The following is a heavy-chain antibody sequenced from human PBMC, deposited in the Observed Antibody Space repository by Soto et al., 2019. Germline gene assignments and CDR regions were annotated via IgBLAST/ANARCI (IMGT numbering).Heavy chain of an antibody. Sequence: SETLSLTCTVSGNSISGTSSFWVWIRQPPGKNLEWIGSVYYTGSTYYNSSLKSRVSISIDTSKNQFSLSLNSVTAADTAVYYCTRRVRSTGLLDYWGQGALVTVSS. CDR3: TRRVRSTGLLDY. D-gene: IGHD4-4*01. CDR2: VYYTGST. J-gene: IGHJ4*02. V-gene: IGHV4-39*01. CDR1: GNSISGTSSF.